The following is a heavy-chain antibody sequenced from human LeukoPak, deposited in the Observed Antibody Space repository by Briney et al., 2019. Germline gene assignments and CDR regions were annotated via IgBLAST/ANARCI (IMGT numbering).Heavy chain of an antibody. CDR1: NYPFTSDYY. CDR2: IFHSGIA. Sequence: SETLSLTCAVSNYPFTSDYYWVWIRQPPGQGLEWIGQIFHSGIAHYNPSLKSRVTMSVDTSRSQFSVNLNSVTAADTAVYYCRRAGFETAYNRFYYYMDVWGKGTTVTVSS. V-gene: IGHV4-38-2*01. CDR3: RRAGFETAYNRFYYYMDV. D-gene: IGHD3-9*01. J-gene: IGHJ6*03.